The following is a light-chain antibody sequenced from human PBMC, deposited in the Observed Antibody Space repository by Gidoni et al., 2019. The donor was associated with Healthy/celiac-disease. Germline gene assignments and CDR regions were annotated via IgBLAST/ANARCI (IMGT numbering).Light chain of an antibody. CDR1: QSVSSN. Sequence: EIVMTQSPATLSVSPGERATLACRASQSVSSNLAWYQQKPGQAPRLLIYGAPTRATGIPASFSGSGSGTDFTLTISSLQSEDFAVYYCQQYNNWPMYTFGQGTKLEIK. J-gene: IGKJ2*01. CDR2: GAP. CDR3: QQYNNWPMYT. V-gene: IGKV3-15*01.